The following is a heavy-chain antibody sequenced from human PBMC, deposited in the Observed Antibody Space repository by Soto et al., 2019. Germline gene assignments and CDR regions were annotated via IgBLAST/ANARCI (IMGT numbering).Heavy chain of an antibody. D-gene: IGHD3-3*01. V-gene: IGHV3-30*18. CDR2: ISYDGSNK. CDR3: AKDVRYYDFWSGYDS. J-gene: IGHJ6*02. CDR1: GFTFSSYG. Sequence: GSLRLSCAASGFTFSSYGMHWVRQAPGKGLEWVAVISYDGSNKYYADSVKGRFTISRDNSKNTLYLQMNSLRAEDTAVYYCAKDVRYYDFWSGYDSWGQGTTVTVSS.